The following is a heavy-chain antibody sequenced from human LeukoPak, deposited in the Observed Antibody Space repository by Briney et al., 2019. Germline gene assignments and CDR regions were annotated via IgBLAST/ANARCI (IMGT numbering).Heavy chain of an antibody. Sequence: SVKVSCKASGGTFSSYAISWVRQAPGQGLEWMGGIIPIFGTANYAQKFQGRVTITTGESTSTAYMELSSLRSEDTAVYYCARARGITYEFDPWGQGTLVTVSS. CDR3: ARARGITYEFDP. V-gene: IGHV1-69*05. CDR2: IIPIFGTA. J-gene: IGHJ5*02. CDR1: GGTFSSYA. D-gene: IGHD3-10*01.